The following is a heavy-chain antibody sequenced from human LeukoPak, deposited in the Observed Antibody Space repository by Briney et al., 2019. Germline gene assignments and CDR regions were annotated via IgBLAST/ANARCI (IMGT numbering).Heavy chain of an antibody. CDR1: GGSISSGDYY. CDR2: IYYSGST. CDR3: ARELAPIAAAGDYYYYYGMDV. J-gene: IGHJ6*02. D-gene: IGHD6-13*01. Sequence: SETLSLTCTVSGGSISSGDYYWSWIRQPPGNGLEWIGYIYYSGSTYYNPSLKSRVTISVDTSKNQFSLKLSSVTAADTAVYYCARELAPIAAAGDYYYYYGMDVWGQGTTVTVSS. V-gene: IGHV4-30-4*01.